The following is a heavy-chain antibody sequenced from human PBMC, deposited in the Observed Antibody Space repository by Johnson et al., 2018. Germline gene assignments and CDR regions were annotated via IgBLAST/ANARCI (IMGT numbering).Heavy chain of an antibody. CDR3: ARGQSRPRASSTYDYMDV. CDR1: GGSISSYY. J-gene: IGHJ6*03. CDR2: IYYSGST. D-gene: IGHD6-6*01. V-gene: IGHV4-59*01. Sequence: QVQLQESGPGLVKPSETLSLTCTVAGGSISSYYWSWIRQPPGKGLEWIGYIYYSGSTNYHPSLKSRVTISVDTAKNQFSLKLSSVTAADTAVYYCARGQSRPRASSTYDYMDVWGKGTTVTVSS.